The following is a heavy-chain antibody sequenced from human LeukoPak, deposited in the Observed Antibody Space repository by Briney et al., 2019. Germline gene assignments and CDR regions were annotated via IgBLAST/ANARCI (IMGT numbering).Heavy chain of an antibody. Sequence: GGSLRLSCSASEFTFGSYWMSWVRQAPGKGLEWVANIKQDESEKYYMDSLKSRFTVSRDNAKNSLYLQMNSLRAEDTAVYYCARVKLYDAFDIWGQGTMVTVSS. CDR3: ARVKLYDAFDI. J-gene: IGHJ3*02. V-gene: IGHV3-7*01. D-gene: IGHD1-7*01. CDR2: IKQDESEK. CDR1: EFTFGSYW.